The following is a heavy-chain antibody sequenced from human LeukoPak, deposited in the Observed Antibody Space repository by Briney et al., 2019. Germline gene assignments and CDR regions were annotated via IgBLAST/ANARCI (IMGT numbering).Heavy chain of an antibody. CDR3: ARHPSITMVRVYFDY. CDR2: IYYSGST. CDR1: GGSISSSSYY. D-gene: IGHD3-10*01. J-gene: IGHJ4*02. Sequence: SETLSLTCTVSGGSISSSSYYWGWIRQPPGKGLEWIGSIYYSGSTYYNPSLKSRVTMSVDTSKNQFSLKLSSVTAADTAVYYCARHPSITMVRVYFDYWGQGTLVTVSS. V-gene: IGHV4-39*01.